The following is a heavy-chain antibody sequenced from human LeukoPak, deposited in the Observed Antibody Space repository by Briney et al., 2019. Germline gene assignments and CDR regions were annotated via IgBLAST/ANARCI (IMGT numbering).Heavy chain of an antibody. Sequence: ASVKVSCKASGGTFSSYAISWVRQAPGQGPEWMGWISGYSGQTKYAQNFQGRISMTADTSTSTAYMELRSLRSDDTAVYYCARDGDCSNGNCYMDLWGQGTVVIVSS. J-gene: IGHJ3*01. V-gene: IGHV1-18*01. CDR2: ISGYSGQT. CDR1: GGTFSSYA. CDR3: ARDGDCSNGNCYMDL. D-gene: IGHD2-2*02.